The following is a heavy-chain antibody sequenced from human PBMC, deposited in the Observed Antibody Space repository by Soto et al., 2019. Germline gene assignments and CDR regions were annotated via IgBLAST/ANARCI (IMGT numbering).Heavy chain of an antibody. CDR2: ISSASSET. J-gene: IGHJ4*02. Sequence: PGGSLRLSCEASGFTFSRVSMHWVRQVPGKGLEWVASISSASSETWYADSVKGRFIISKDNAQNSLFLQMNILRPEDSAIYYCARVAYWDPGTQVTVST. V-gene: IGHV3-21*01. CDR1: GFTFSRVS. CDR3: ARVAY.